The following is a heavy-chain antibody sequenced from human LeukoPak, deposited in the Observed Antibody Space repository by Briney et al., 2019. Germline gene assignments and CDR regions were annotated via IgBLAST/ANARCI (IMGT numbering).Heavy chain of an antibody. V-gene: IGHV4-59*01. CDR3: ASGADYSNYYFNY. D-gene: IGHD4-11*01. Sequence: SETLSLTCTVSGGSISSYYWSWIRQPPGKGLEWIGYIYYSGSTNYNPSLKSRVTISVDTSRNQFSLRLSSVTAADTAVYYCASGADYSNYYFNYRGQGTLVTVSS. CDR2: IYYSGST. J-gene: IGHJ4*02. CDR1: GGSISSYY.